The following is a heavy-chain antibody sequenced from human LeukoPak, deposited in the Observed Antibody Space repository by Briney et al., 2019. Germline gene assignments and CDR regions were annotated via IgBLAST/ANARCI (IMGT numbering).Heavy chain of an antibody. CDR3: ARESSGSRRVNNYYYMDV. Sequence: ETLSLTCAVYGGSLNGHYWSWIRQSPGKGLEWVANIKHDGSEKYYVDSVKGRFTISRDNAKNSLYLQMNSLRAEDTAVYYCARESSGSRRVNNYYYMDVWGKGTTVTVSS. CDR1: GGSLNGHY. D-gene: IGHD1-26*01. V-gene: IGHV3-7*01. J-gene: IGHJ6*03. CDR2: IKHDGSEK.